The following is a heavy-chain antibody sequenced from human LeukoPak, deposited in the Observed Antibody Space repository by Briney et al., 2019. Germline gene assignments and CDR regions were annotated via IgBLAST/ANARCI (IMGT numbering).Heavy chain of an antibody. Sequence: AASVKVSCTASGYTFTGYYMHWVRQAPEQGLEWMGWIHPNSGGTKYAQRFQGRVTVTRDTSISTVYMELSRLRSDDTAVYYCARWGKYYYDSSGYYYWGQGTLVSVSS. CDR2: IHPNSGGT. CDR1: GYTFTGYY. CDR3: ARWGKYYYDSSGYYY. V-gene: IGHV1-2*02. J-gene: IGHJ4*02. D-gene: IGHD3-22*01.